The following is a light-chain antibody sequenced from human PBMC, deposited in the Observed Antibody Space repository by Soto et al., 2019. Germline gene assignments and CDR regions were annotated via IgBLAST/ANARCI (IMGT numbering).Light chain of an antibody. CDR2: DTN. J-gene: IGLJ3*02. CDR1: TGAVTSGHY. CDR3: MLSYSARV. Sequence: QAVVTQEPSLTVSPGGTVTLTCGSSTGAVTSGHYPYWFQQKPGQAPRTLIYDTNNKHSWTPARFSGSLLGGKAALTLSGAQPEDEAEYYCMLSYSARVFGGGTKLTVL. V-gene: IGLV7-46*01.